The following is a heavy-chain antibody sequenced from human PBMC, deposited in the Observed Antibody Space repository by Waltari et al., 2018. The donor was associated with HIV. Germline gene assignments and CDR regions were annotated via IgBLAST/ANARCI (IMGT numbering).Heavy chain of an antibody. V-gene: IGHV4-34*02. Sequence: QVQLQQWGEGLLKPSEPLSLSRAVSGGSLTGYYWSWIRHSTGKGLDWIRESNHSGGTNYNPSLKSRVTISVDTSNNQFSLKLSSVTAADTAVYYCARGHVVEVGATTDWFYPWGQGTLVTVSS. CDR2: SNHSGGT. D-gene: IGHD1-26*01. CDR1: GGSLTGYY. CDR3: ARGHVVEVGATTDWFYP. J-gene: IGHJ5*02.